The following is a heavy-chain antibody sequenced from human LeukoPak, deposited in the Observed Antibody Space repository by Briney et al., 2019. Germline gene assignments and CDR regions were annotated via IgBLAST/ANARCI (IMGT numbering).Heavy chain of an antibody. V-gene: IGHV4-34*01. CDR3: ARVSDSGGLDV. CDR1: SGSISTYY. D-gene: IGHD3-16*01. CDR2: INHSGST. Sequence: SETLSLTCTVSSGSISTYYWSRIRQPPGKGLEWIGEINHSGSTNYNPSLKSRVTISVDTSKNQFSLKLSSVTAADTAVYYCARVSDSGGLDVWGQGTTVTVSS. J-gene: IGHJ6*02.